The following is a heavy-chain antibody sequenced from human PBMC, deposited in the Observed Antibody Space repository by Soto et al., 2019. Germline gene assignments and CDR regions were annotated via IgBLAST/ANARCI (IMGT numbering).Heavy chain of an antibody. V-gene: IGHV1-69*02. CDR1: GGTFSSYT. J-gene: IGHJ6*03. Sequence: SVKVSCKASGGTFSSYTISWVRQAPGQGLEWMGRIIPILGIANYAQKFQGRVTITADKSTSTAYMELSSLRSEDTAVYYCALTDCSSTSCYTTYYMDVWGKGTTVTVSS. CDR2: IIPILGIA. D-gene: IGHD2-2*02. CDR3: ALTDCSSTSCYTTYYMDV.